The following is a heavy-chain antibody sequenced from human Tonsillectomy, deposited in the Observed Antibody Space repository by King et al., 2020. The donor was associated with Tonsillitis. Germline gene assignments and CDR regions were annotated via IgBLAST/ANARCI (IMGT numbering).Heavy chain of an antibody. Sequence: VQLVESGGGLVKPGGSLRLSCAASGFTFSSYSMNWVRQAPGKGLEWVSSISSSSGYIYYADSVKGRFTISRDNAKNSLYLQMNSLRAEDTAVYYCARVPTIFGVVSPPLFWGQGTLVTVSS. CDR2: ISSSSGYI. CDR1: GFTFSSYS. D-gene: IGHD3-3*01. V-gene: IGHV3-21*01. CDR3: ARVPTIFGVVSPPLF. J-gene: IGHJ1*01.